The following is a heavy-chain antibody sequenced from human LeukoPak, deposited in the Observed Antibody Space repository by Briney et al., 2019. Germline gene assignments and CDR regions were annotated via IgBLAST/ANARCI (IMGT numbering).Heavy chain of an antibody. CDR1: GFSLSTSGVG. Sequence: SGPTLVKPTQTLTLTCTFSGFSLSTSGVGVGWIRQPPGKALEWLALIYWDDDKRYSPSLKSRLTITKDTSKHQVVLTMTNMDPVDTATYYCAHRVLYCSGGSCYSMGFDPWGQGTLVTVSS. V-gene: IGHV2-5*02. J-gene: IGHJ5*02. D-gene: IGHD2-15*01. CDR2: IYWDDDK. CDR3: AHRVLYCSGGSCYSMGFDP.